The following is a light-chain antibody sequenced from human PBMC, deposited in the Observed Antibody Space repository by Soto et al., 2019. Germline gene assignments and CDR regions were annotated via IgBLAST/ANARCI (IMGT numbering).Light chain of an antibody. CDR1: SSNIGAPYD. CDR2: GNG. J-gene: IGLJ1*01. Sequence: QSVLPQPHSVSGAPGQRVTISCTGSSSNIGAPYDVHWYQQLPGTGPKLLIYGNGNRPSGVPDRFSGSKSGSSASLAISGVQAEDEGDYYCQSYDSSLSGAVFGAGTKLTVL. CDR3: QSYDSSLSGAV. V-gene: IGLV1-40*01.